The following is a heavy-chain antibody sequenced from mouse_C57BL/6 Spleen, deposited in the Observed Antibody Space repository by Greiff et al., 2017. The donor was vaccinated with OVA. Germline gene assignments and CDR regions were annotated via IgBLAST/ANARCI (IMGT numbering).Heavy chain of an antibody. CDR2: INPNNGGT. CDR3: ASFPYGYFDV. Sequence: VQLQQSGPELVKPGASVKISCKASGNTFTDYYMNWVKQSHGKSLEWIGDINPNNGGTSYNQKFKGKATLTVDKSSSTAYMELRSLTSEDSAVYYCASFPYGYFDVWGTGTTVTVSS. D-gene: IGHD6-5*01. J-gene: IGHJ1*03. V-gene: IGHV1-26*01. CDR1: GNTFTDYY.